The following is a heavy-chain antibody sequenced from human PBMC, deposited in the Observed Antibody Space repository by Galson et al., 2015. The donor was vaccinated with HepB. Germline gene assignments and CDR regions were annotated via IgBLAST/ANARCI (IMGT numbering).Heavy chain of an antibody. Sequence: QSGAEVKKPGESLKISCKGSGYSFTSYWIGWVRQMPGKGLEWMGIIYPGDSDTRYSPSFQGQVTISADKSISTAYLQWSSLKASDTAMHYCARSLYSSSWYPLSYYYYGMDVWGQGTTVTVSS. CDR2: IYPGDSDT. D-gene: IGHD6-13*01. J-gene: IGHJ6*02. CDR1: GYSFTSYW. V-gene: IGHV5-51*03. CDR3: ARSLYSSSWYPLSYYYYGMDV.